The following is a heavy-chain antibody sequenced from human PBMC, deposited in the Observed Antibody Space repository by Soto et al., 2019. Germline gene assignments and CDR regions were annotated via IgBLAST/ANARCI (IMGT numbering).Heavy chain of an antibody. CDR3: ARSLDSAIPMVRENYFDY. D-gene: IGHD3-10*01. J-gene: IGHJ4*02. CDR2: ISAYNGNT. Sequence: GASVKVSCKASGYTFTSYGISWVRQAPGQGLEWMGWISAYNGNTNYAQKLQGRVTMTTDTSTSTAYMELRSLRSDDTAVYYCARSLDSAIPMVRENYFDYWGQGTLVTVSS. V-gene: IGHV1-18*01. CDR1: GYTFTSYG.